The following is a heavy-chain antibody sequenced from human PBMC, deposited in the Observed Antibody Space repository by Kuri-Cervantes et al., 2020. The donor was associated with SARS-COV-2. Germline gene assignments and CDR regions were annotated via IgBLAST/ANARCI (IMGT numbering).Heavy chain of an antibody. J-gene: IGHJ6*02. V-gene: IGHV3-15*01. CDR1: GFTFSNAW. D-gene: IGHD5-18*01. Sequence: GESLKISCAASGFTFSNAWMSWVRQAPGKGLEWVGRIKSKTDGGTTDYAAPVKGRFTISRDDSKNTLYLQMNSLRAEDTAVYYCARVDAAMVRVVYYYGMDVWGQGTTVTVSS. CDR3: ARVDAAMVRVVYYYGMDV. CDR2: IKSKTDGGTT.